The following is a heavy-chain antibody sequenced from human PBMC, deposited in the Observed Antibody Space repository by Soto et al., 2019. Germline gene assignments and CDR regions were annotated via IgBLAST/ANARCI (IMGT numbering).Heavy chain of an antibody. V-gene: IGHV4-59*01. CDR1: DGSIRNYY. CDR2: IYYSGST. D-gene: IGHD6-19*01. CDR3: ARVRWTVAGPGHFDY. J-gene: IGHJ4*02. Sequence: SQTLSLTYTVSDGSIRNYYWSWIRQPPGKGLEWIGYIYYSGSTNYNPSLKSRVTISVDTSKNQFSLKLSSVTAADTAVYYCARVRWTVAGPGHFDYWGQGTLVTVSS.